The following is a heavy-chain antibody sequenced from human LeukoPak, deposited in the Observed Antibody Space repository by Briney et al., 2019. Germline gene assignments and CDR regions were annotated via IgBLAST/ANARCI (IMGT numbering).Heavy chain of an antibody. CDR2: ISSNGGST. J-gene: IGHJ4*02. D-gene: IGHD3-10*01. CDR1: GFNLSSYS. V-gene: IGHV3-64*01. Sequence: GGSLRLSCAASGFNLSSYSMHWVRQAPGKGLEYVSAISSNGGSTYYANSVKGRFTISRDNSKNTLYLQVGSLRAEDMAVYYCARGFPSPDKRPCWGQGTLVTVSS. CDR3: ARGFPSPDKRPC.